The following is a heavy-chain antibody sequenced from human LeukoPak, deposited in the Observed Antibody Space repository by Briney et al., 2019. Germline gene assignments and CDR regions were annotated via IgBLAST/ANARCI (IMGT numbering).Heavy chain of an antibody. Sequence: SETLSLTCTVSGYSISSGYYWGWIRQPPGKGLEWIGSIYHSGSTYYNPSLKSRVTISVDTSKNQFSLKLSSVTAADTAVYYCARQLWLKNWFDPWGQGTLVTVSS. CDR2: IYHSGST. V-gene: IGHV4-38-2*02. CDR1: GYSISSGYY. D-gene: IGHD5-18*01. CDR3: ARQLWLKNWFDP. J-gene: IGHJ5*02.